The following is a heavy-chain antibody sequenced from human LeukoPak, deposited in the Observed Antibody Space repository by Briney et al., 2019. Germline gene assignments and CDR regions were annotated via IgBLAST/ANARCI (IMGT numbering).Heavy chain of an antibody. V-gene: IGHV4-30-2*01. Sequence: SETLSLTCAVSGGSISSGGYSWSWIRQPPGKGLEWIGYIYHSGSTYYNPSLKSRVTISVDRSKNQFSLKLSSVTAADTAVYYCARGRLYCSNTSCSPYGMDVWGKGTTVTVSS. CDR2: IYHSGST. D-gene: IGHD2-2*01. J-gene: IGHJ6*04. CDR3: ARGRLYCSNTSCSPYGMDV. CDR1: GGSISSGGYS.